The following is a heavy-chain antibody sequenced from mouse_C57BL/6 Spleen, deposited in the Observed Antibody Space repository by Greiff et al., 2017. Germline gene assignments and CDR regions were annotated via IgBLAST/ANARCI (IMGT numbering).Heavy chain of an antibody. CDR1: GYTFTDYY. CDR3: ARGDDYAWFAY. V-gene: IGHV1-26*01. CDR2: INPNNGGT. D-gene: IGHD2-4*01. Sequence: VQLQQSGPELVKPGASVKISCKASGYTFTDYYMNWVKQSHGKSLEWIGDINPNNGGTSYNQKFKGKAKLTVDKSSSTAYMELRSLTSEDAAVYYCARGDDYAWFAYWGQGTLVTVSA. J-gene: IGHJ3*01.